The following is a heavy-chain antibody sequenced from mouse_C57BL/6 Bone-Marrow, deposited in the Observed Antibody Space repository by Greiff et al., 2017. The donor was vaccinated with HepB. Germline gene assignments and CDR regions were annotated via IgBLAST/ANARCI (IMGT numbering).Heavy chain of an antibody. J-gene: IGHJ3*01. V-gene: IGHV5-6*02. D-gene: IGHD2-1*01. CDR2: ISSGGSYT. CDR3: AVKLIHPLP. CDR1: GFTFSSYG. Sequence: EVKLVESGGDLVKPGGSLKLSCAASGFTFSSYGMSWVRQTPDKRLEWVATISSGGSYTYYPDSVKGRFTISRDNAKNTLYLQMSSLKSEDTAMYYCAVKLIHPLPWGQGTLVTVSA.